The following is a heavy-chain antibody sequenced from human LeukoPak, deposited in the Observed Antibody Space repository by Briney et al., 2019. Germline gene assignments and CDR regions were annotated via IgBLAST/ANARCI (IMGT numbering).Heavy chain of an antibody. CDR1: GYTFTSYY. V-gene: IGHV1-46*01. Sequence: GASVKVSCKASGYTFTSYYIHWVRQAPGQGLEWMGIINPSDDSTSYAQKLQGRVTMTRDMSTSTVYMEMSSLRSEDTAVYYCARDSPSRGLPFDYWGQGTLVTVSS. CDR3: ARDSPSRGLPFDY. D-gene: IGHD2-15*01. CDR2: INPSDDST. J-gene: IGHJ4*02.